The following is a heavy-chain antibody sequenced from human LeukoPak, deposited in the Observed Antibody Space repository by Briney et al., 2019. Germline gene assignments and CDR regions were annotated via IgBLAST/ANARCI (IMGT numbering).Heavy chain of an antibody. CDR1: GYTFTSYG. CDR2: ISAYNGNT. J-gene: IGHJ4*02. CDR3: ARDPLRGDYYDSSGYYHY. V-gene: IGHV1-18*01. D-gene: IGHD3-22*01. Sequence: ASVKVSCKASGYTFTSYGISWVRQAPGQGLEWMGWISAYNGNTNYAQKLQGRVTMTTDTSMSTAYMELRSLRSDDTAVYYCARDPLRGDYYDSSGYYHYWGQGTLVTVSS.